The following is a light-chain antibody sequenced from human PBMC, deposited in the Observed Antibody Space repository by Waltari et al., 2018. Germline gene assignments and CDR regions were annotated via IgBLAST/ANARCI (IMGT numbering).Light chain of an antibody. Sequence: DIQMTQSPSTLSASVGDRVPITGRASQDIGKSLTWFQKKPGKAPKSLIYNTYILQSGVPSKFSGSGTGTDFTLTISSLQPEDFATYYCQQYTSYPYTFGQGTNLETK. CDR2: NTY. J-gene: IGKJ2*01. V-gene: IGKV1-16*02. CDR3: QQYTSYPYT. CDR1: QDIGKS.